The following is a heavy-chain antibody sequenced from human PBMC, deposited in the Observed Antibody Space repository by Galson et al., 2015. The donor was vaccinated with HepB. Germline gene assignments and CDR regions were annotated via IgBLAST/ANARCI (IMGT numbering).Heavy chain of an antibody. CDR3: ARPKYSSSWFTDY. Sequence: SVKVSCKASGYTFTSYAMHWVRQAPGQRLEWMGWISAGNGNTKYSQKFQGRVTITRDTSASTAYMELSSLRSEDTAVYYCARPKYSSSWFTDYWGQGTLVTVSS. V-gene: IGHV1-3*01. D-gene: IGHD6-13*01. CDR1: GYTFTSYA. J-gene: IGHJ4*02. CDR2: ISAGNGNT.